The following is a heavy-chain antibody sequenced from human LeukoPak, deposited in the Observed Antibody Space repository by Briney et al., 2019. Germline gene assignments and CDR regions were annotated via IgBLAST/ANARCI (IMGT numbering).Heavy chain of an antibody. D-gene: IGHD6-19*01. CDR3: ARDQGAGTYDY. CDR2: IYTSGST. CDR1: GGSISSGSYY. V-gene: IGHV4-61*02. Sequence: SETLSLTCTVSGGSISSGSYYWSWIRQPAGKGLEWIGRIYTSGSTNYNPSLKSRVTISVDTSKNQFSLKLSSVTAADTAVYYCARDQGAGTYDYWGQGTLVTVSS. J-gene: IGHJ4*02.